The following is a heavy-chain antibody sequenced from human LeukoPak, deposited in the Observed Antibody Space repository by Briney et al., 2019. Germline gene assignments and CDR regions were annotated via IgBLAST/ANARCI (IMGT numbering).Heavy chain of an antibody. CDR1: GVIVSNND. CDR3: AKVPRIVVVPAALYFDY. V-gene: IGHV3-53*01. CDR2: IYSGGST. Sequence: GGSLRLSCAASGVIVSNNDMNWVRQAPGKGLEWVSLIYSGGSTYYADSVKGRFTISRDNSKNTLYLQMNSLRAEDTAVYYCAKVPRIVVVPAALYFDYWGQGTLVTVSS. J-gene: IGHJ4*02. D-gene: IGHD2-2*01.